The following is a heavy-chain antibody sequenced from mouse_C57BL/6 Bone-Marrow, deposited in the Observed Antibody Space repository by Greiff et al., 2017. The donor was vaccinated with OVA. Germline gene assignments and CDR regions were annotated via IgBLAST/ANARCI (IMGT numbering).Heavy chain of an antibody. V-gene: IGHV1-50*01. CDR1: GYTFTSYW. D-gene: IGHD1-1*01. Sequence: QVQLQQPGAELVKPGASVKLSCKASGYTFTSYWMQWVTQRPGQGLEWIGELDPSDSYTNYNQKFKGKATLTVDTSSSTAYMQLSSLTSEDSAVYYCAPLLLSRARDYWGQGTSVTVSS. CDR2: LDPSDSYT. J-gene: IGHJ4*01. CDR3: APLLLSRARDY.